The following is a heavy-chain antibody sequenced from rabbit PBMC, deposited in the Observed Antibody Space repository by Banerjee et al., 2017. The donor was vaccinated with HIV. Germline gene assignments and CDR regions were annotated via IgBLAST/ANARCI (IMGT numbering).Heavy chain of an antibody. J-gene: IGHJ4*01. CDR1: GFSFSSGYD. CDR2: INTGSSGA. D-gene: IGHD4-2*01. Sequence: QSLEESGGDLVKPGASLTLTCTASGFSFSSGYDMCWVRQAPGKGLEWIACINTGSSGAYYATWAKGRFTISKTSSTTVTLQMTSLTAADTAAYFCARDAGVIGWNFNLWGPGTLVTVS. V-gene: IGHV1S40*01. CDR3: ARDAGVIGWNFNL.